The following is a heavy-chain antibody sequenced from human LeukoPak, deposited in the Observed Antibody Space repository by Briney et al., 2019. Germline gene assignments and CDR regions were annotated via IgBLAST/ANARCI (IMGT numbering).Heavy chain of an antibody. CDR2: INPSGGST. Sequence: ASVKVSCKASGYTFTSYYMHWVRQAPGQGLERMGIINPSGGSTSYAQKFQGRVTMTRDMSTSTVYMELSSLRSEDTAVYYCARDPNSGSYSGAFDIWGQGTMVTVSS. V-gene: IGHV1-46*01. J-gene: IGHJ3*02. CDR1: GYTFTSYY. CDR3: ARDPNSGSYSGAFDI. D-gene: IGHD1-26*01.